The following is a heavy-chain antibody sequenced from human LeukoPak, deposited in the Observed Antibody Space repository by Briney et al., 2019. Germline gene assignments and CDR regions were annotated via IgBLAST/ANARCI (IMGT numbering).Heavy chain of an antibody. J-gene: IGHJ6*02. CDR2: IIPIFGTA. D-gene: IGHD5-18*01. Sequence: SVKVSCKASGDTFISYAISWVRQAPGQGLEWMGGIIPIFGTANYTQKFQGRVTITADESTSTAYMELSSLRSEDTAVYYCARSDTAMVLNYYYYGMDVWGQGTTVTVSS. CDR1: GDTFISYA. CDR3: ARSDTAMVLNYYYYGMDV. V-gene: IGHV1-69*01.